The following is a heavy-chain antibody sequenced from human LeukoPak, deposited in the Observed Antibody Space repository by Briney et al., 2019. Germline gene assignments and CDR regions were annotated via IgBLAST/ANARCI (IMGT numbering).Heavy chain of an antibody. CDR1: GFTFSSYA. D-gene: IGHD6-19*01. CDR3: AKAVYPVAGPFDY. J-gene: IGHJ4*02. Sequence: GGSLRLSCAASGFTFSSYAMSWVRQAPGKGPEWVSAISGSGGSTYYADSVKGRFTISRDNSKNTLYLQMNSLRAEDTAVYYCAKAVYPVAGPFDYWGQETLVTVSS. CDR2: ISGSGGST. V-gene: IGHV3-23*01.